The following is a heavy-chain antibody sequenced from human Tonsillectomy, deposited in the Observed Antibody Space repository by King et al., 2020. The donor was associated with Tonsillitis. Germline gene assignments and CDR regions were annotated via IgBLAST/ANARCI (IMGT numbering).Heavy chain of an antibody. CDR3: VKARGYRDGEDFFFDF. CDR1: GFTFSNYD. V-gene: IGHV3-30*18. J-gene: IGHJ4*02. CDR2: ILYDGRKK. Sequence: VQLVGSGGGVVQPGRSLRLSCAASGFTFSNYDMHWVRQAPGKGLDGGAGILYDGRKKYYADSVKDRFTISRDNSKNTLSLQMNSLRDEDAAVYHCVKARGYRDGEDFFFDFWGQGTLVTVSS. D-gene: IGHD5-24*01.